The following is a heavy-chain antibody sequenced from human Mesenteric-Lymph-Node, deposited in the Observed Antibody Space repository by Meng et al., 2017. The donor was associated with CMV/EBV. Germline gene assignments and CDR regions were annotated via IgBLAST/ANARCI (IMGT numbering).Heavy chain of an antibody. Sequence: GGSLRLSCAASGFTFSSYEMNWVRQAPGKGLEWVSSISSSSSYIYYADSVKGRFTITRDNAKNSLYLQMNSLRAEDTAVYYCARVLEYSSGWYKRGYYYGMDVWGQGTTVTVSS. CDR2: ISSSSSYI. J-gene: IGHJ6*02. CDR3: ARVLEYSSGWYKRGYYYGMDV. CDR1: GFTFSSYE. D-gene: IGHD6-19*01. V-gene: IGHV3-21*01.